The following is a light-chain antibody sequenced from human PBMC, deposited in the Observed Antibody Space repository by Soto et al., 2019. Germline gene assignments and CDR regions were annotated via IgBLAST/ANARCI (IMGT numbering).Light chain of an antibody. CDR1: QSISSY. CDR3: QQSYSTPPVT. CDR2: AAS. V-gene: IGKV1-39*01. J-gene: IGKJ3*01. Sequence: DIQMTHSPSSLSASVGDRVTITCRASQSISSYLNWYQQKPGKAPKLLIYAASSLQSGVPSRFSGSGSGTDFTLTISSLQPEDFATYYCQQSYSTPPVTFGPGTKVDIK.